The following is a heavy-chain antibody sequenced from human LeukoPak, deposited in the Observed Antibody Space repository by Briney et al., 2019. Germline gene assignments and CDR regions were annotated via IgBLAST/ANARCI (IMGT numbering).Heavy chain of an antibody. D-gene: IGHD2-2*01. CDR3: AIVVVSRYYYYGMDV. V-gene: IGHV1-18*01. J-gene: IGHJ6*02. CDR2: ISAYNGNT. Sequence: ASVKVSCKASGYTFTSYGISWVRQAPGQGLEWTGWISAYNGNTNYAQKLQGRVTMTTDTSTSTAYMELRSLRSDDTAVYYCAIVVVSRYYYYGMDVWGQGTTVTVSS. CDR1: GYTFTSYG.